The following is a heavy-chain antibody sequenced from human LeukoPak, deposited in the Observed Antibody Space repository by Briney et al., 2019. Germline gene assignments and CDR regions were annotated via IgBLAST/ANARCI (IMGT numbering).Heavy chain of an antibody. CDR3: ARKSSAVAGPFDY. Sequence: PGGSLRLSCAASGFTFSSYDMHWVRQATGKGLEWVSAIGTAGDTYYPGSVRGRFTISRENAKNSLYLQMNSLRAEDTAVYYCARKSSAVAGPFDYWGQGTLVTVSS. J-gene: IGHJ4*02. D-gene: IGHD6-19*01. CDR1: GFTFSSYD. V-gene: IGHV3-13*01. CDR2: IGTAGDT.